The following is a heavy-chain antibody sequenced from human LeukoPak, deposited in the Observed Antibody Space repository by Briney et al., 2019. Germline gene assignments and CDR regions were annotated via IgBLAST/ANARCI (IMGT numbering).Heavy chain of an antibody. CDR1: GGSISSYY. CDR2: IYHSGST. J-gene: IGHJ5*02. Sequence: PSETLSLTCTVSGGSISSYYWSWIRQPPGKGLEWIGYIYHSGSTNSNPSLKSRVAISVDTSKNQFSLKLSSVTAADTAVYYCARDPAGFDPWGQGTLVTVSS. CDR3: ARDPAGFDP. V-gene: IGHV4-59*12.